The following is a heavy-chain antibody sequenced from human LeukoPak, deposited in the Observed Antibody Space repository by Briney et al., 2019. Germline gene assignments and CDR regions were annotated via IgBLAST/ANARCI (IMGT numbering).Heavy chain of an antibody. V-gene: IGHV4-34*01. J-gene: IGHJ3*02. CDR1: GGSFSGCY. Sequence: SETLSLTCAVYGGSFSGCYWSWIRQPPGKGLEWIGEINHSGSTNYNPSLKSRVTISVDTSKNQFSLKLSSVTAADTAVYYCARYLHYYDSSGRDAFDIWGQGTMVTVSS. CDR2: INHSGST. D-gene: IGHD3-22*01. CDR3: ARYLHYYDSSGRDAFDI.